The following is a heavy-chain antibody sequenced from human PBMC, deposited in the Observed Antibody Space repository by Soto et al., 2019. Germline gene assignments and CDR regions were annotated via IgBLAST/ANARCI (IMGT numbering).Heavy chain of an antibody. Sequence: PSETLSLTCTVSGGSISSYYWSWIRQPPGKGLEWIGYIYYSGSTNYNPSLKSRVTISVDTSKNQFSLKLSSVTAADTAVYYCARVATATGGGAFDICGQGTLVTVSS. CDR2: IYYSGST. CDR1: GGSISSYY. V-gene: IGHV4-59*08. D-gene: IGHD2-8*02. CDR3: ARVATATGGGAFDI. J-gene: IGHJ3*02.